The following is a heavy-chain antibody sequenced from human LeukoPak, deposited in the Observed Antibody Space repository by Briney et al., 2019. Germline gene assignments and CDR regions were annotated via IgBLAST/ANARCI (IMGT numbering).Heavy chain of an antibody. CDR2: IHYSGST. CDR1: GGSNY. CDR3: AKHSNWNAGVDWFDP. V-gene: IGHV4-59*08. D-gene: IGHD1-20*01. Sequence: PLETLSLTCTVSGGSNYWSWIRQPPGKGLEWIAYIHYSGSTNYNPSLKSRVTISIDTSKNQFSLKLNSVTAADTAVYYCAKHSNWNAGVDWFDPWGQGTLVTVSS. J-gene: IGHJ5*02.